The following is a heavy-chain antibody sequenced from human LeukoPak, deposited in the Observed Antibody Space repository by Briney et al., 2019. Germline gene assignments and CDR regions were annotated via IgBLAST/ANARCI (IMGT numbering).Heavy chain of an antibody. D-gene: IGHD5-18*01. CDR3: ARETNVDTAMDQSYYYYYYGMDV. J-gene: IGHJ6*02. V-gene: IGHV1-69*01. CDR1: GGXXXXXX. CDR2: XXXXXGTA. Sequence: KXXXKASGGXXXXXXXXWVXQXPXQXXXXXXXXXXXXGTANYAQKFQGRVTITADESTSTAYMELSSLRSEDTAVYYCARETNVDTAMDQSYYYYYYGMDVWGQGTTVTVSS.